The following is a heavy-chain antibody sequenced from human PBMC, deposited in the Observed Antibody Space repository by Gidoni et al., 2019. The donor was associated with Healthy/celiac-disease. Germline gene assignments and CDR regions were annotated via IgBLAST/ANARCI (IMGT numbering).Heavy chain of an antibody. CDR1: GESFSGYY. CDR3: ASAPSERWLQFFEY. J-gene: IGHJ4*02. CDR2: ITHSGST. V-gene: IGHV4-34*01. Sequence: QVQLQQWGAGLLKPSETLSLTCAVYGESFSGYYWNWIRQPPGKGLEWIGEITHSGSTNYNPALKSRVTISVDTSKNQFSLNLSAVTAADTAVYYCASAPSERWLQFFEYWGRGTLVTVSS. D-gene: IGHD5-12*01.